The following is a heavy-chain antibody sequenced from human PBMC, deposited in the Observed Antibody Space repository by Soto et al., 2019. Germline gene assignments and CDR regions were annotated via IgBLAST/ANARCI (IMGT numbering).Heavy chain of an antibody. CDR2: IIPIFGTA. D-gene: IGHD2-21*02. J-gene: IGHJ4*02. Sequence: VKVSCKASGGTFSSYAISWVRQAPGQGLGWMGGIIPIFGTANYAQKFQGRVTITADESTSTAYMELSSLRSEDTAVYYCARERGYCGGDCAEVDYWGQGTLVTVSS. CDR3: ARERGYCGGDCAEVDY. V-gene: IGHV1-69*01. CDR1: GGTFSSYA.